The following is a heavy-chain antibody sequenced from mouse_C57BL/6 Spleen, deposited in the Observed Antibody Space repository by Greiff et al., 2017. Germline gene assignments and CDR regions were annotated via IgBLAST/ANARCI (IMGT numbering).Heavy chain of an antibody. CDR3: ARSDYDDYAMDY. J-gene: IGHJ4*01. D-gene: IGHD2-4*01. CDR2: IYPGSGST. CDR1: GYTFTSYW. Sequence: QVHVKQSGAELVKPGASVKMSCKASGYTFTSYWITWVKQRPGQGLEWIGDIYPGSGSTNYNEKFKSKATLTVDTSSSTAYMQLSSLTSEDSAVYYCARSDYDDYAMDYWGQGTSVTVSS. V-gene: IGHV1-55*01.